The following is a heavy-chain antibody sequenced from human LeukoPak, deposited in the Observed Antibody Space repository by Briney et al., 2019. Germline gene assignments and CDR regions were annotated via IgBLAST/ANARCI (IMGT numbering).Heavy chain of an antibody. CDR2: IKQDGSEK. Sequence: GGCLRLSCAASGFTFSSYWMSWVRQAPGKGLEWVANIKQDGSEKYYVDSVKGRFTISRDNAKNSLYLQMNSLRAEDTAVYYCARVSHTPYAYYDFWSGYEQSFDYWGQGTLVTVSS. CDR3: ARVSHTPYAYYDFWSGYEQSFDY. D-gene: IGHD3-3*01. V-gene: IGHV3-7*01. J-gene: IGHJ4*02. CDR1: GFTFSSYW.